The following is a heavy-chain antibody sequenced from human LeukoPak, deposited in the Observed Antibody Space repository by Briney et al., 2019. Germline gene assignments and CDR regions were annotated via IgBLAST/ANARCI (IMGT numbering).Heavy chain of an antibody. CDR1: GFPFSGYW. CDR2: ISGSGGST. Sequence: PGGSLRLSCAASGFPFSGYWMTWVRQAPGKGLEWVSAISGSGGSTYYADSVKGRFTISRDTSKNTLYLQMNSLRAEDTAVYYCAKSKFATSGYDGSLDFWGQGTLVTVSS. V-gene: IGHV3-23*01. CDR3: AKSKFATSGYDGSLDF. J-gene: IGHJ4*02. D-gene: IGHD5-12*01.